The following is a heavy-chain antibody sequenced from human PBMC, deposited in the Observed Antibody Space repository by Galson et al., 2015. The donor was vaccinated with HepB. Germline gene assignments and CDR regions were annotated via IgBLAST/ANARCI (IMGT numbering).Heavy chain of an antibody. D-gene: IGHD3-9*01. CDR3: ARDNPIPGHEILTGYYIEGPPHGFDI. CDR2: ISRSSTYI. CDR1: GFTFSDYG. J-gene: IGHJ3*02. Sequence: SLRLSCAVSGFTFSDYGMNWVRQAPGKGLEWVSSISRSSTYIYYAASLKGRFTISRDNAKNSLYLQMNSLRAEDTAVYYCARDNPIPGHEILTGYYIEGPPHGFDIWGQGTMVTVSS. V-gene: IGHV3-21*01.